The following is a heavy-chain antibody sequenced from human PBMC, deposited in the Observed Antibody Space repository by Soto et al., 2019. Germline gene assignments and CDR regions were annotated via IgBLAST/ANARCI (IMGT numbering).Heavy chain of an antibody. CDR2: IWHDGNNK. CDR1: GFTFSNYG. J-gene: IGHJ6*02. D-gene: IGHD1-26*01. V-gene: IGHV3-33*01. CDR3: ASALVPASDSYGLDV. Sequence: SLRLSCAASGFTFSNYGMHWVRQAPGKGLEWVAIIWHDGNNKYYADSVRGRFIISRDNSKNRLYLQMNSLRAEDTAVYYCASALVPASDSYGLDVWGQGTPVTVSS.